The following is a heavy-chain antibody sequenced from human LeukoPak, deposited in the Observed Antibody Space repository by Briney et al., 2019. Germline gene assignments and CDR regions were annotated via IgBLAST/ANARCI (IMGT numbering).Heavy chain of an antibody. CDR2: FYSGGNT. CDR3: AKLPSSGWLDY. J-gene: IGHJ4*02. V-gene: IGHV3-53*01. D-gene: IGHD6-19*01. CDR1: GFTFSSYA. Sequence: GRSLRLSCAASGFTFSSYAMHWVRQAPGKGLEWVSAFYSGGNTYYTGSVKGRFIISRDSSKNTLYLQMNNLRPEDTAMYYCAKLPSSGWLDYWGQGTLVTVSS.